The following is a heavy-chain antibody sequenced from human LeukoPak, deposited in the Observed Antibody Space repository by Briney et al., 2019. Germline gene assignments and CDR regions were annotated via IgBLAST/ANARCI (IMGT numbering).Heavy chain of an antibody. CDR2: IYYSGST. CDR3: ASSSPARIAAAGGQFDY. J-gene: IGHJ4*02. V-gene: IGHV4-59*01. D-gene: IGHD6-13*01. CDR1: GGSISSYY. Sequence: PSETLSLTCTVSGGSISSYYWSWIRQPPGKGLEWIGYIYYSGSTNYNPSLKSRVTISVDTSKNQFSLKLSSVTAADTAVYYCASSSPARIAAAGGQFDYWGQGTLVTVSS.